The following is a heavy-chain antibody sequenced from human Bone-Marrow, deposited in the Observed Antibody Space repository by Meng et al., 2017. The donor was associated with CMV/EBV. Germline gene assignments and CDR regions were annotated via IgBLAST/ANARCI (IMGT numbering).Heavy chain of an antibody. D-gene: IGHD3-10*01. CDR1: GYTFTSYY. J-gene: IGHJ6*02. Sequence: ASVKVSCKASGYTFTSYYMHWVRQAPGQGLEWMGIINPSGGSTSYAQKFQGRVTMTRDTSTSTVYMELSSLRSEDTAVYYCAKAGITMVRGVTGYGMDVWGQGTTVTVSS. CDR2: INPSGGST. CDR3: AKAGITMVRGVTGYGMDV. V-gene: IGHV1-46*01.